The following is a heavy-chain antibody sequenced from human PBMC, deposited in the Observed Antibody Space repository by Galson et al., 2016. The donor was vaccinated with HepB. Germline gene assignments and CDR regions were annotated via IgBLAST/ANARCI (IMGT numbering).Heavy chain of an antibody. CDR2: ISFSGST. V-gene: IGHV4-31*03. D-gene: IGHD2-2*01. CDR1: GGSISSGAYY. J-gene: IGHJ4*02. CDR3: TRDHWYCRRTSCNDHLNFDY. Sequence: TLSLTCSVSGGSISSGAYYWSWIRPHPGKGLEWIGYISFSGSTHYTPSLKSRVTISADTSKMPFSLQLTSVTAADAAVYYCTRDHWYCRRTSCNDHLNFDYWGQGILVTVSS.